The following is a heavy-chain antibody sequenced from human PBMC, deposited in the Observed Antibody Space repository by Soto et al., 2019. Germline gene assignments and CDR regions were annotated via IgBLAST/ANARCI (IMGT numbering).Heavy chain of an antibody. CDR2: ISAYNGNT. CDR3: AIEVDYGGNSVGMDV. J-gene: IGHJ6*02. Sequence: QVQLVQSGAEVKKPGASVKVSCKASGYTFTSYGISWVRQAPGQGLEWMGWISAYNGNTNYAQKLQGRVTMTTDTSTSTADMELRSRRSDDTAVYYCAIEVDYGGNSVGMDVWGQGTTVTVSS. CDR1: GYTFTSYG. D-gene: IGHD4-17*01. V-gene: IGHV1-18*01.